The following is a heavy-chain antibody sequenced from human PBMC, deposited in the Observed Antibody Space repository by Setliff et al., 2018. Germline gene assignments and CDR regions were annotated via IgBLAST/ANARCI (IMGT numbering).Heavy chain of an antibody. CDR3: AKEGYYDSSGYYVPAEYFQH. CDR1: YG. Sequence: YGMHWVRQAPGQRLEWMTWINRGNGNTECSQEFQGRVTITRDTSASTAYMELNSLRSEDMAVYYCAKEGYYDSSGYYVPAEYFQHWGQGTLVTVSS. V-gene: IGHV1-3*03. CDR2: INRGNGNT. J-gene: IGHJ1*01. D-gene: IGHD3-22*01.